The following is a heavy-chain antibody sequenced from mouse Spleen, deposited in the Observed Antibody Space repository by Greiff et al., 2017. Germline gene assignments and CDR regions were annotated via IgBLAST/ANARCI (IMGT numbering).Heavy chain of an antibody. Sequence: EVKLMESGPELVKPGASVKIPCKASGYTFTDYNMDWVKQSPGKSLEWIGDINPNNGGTIYNQKFKGKATLTVDKSSSTAYMELRSLTSEDTAVDYCARSSNYRGAWFAYWGQGTLVTVSA. CDR3: ARSSNYRGAWFAY. CDR2: INPNNGGT. J-gene: IGHJ3*01. V-gene: IGHV1-18*01. D-gene: IGHD2-5*01. CDR1: GYTFTDYN.